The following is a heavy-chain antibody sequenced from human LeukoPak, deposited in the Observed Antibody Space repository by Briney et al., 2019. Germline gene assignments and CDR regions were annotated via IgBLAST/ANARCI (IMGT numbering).Heavy chain of an antibody. Sequence: PGGSLRLSCAASGFTFSSYGMSWVRQAPGKGLEWVSALSGSGDTTYYADSVKGRFTISRDNSKNTVYLQINSLTAEDTAVYYCGRDSRWAQPDYWGQGTLVTVSS. D-gene: IGHD5-24*01. CDR2: LSGSGDTT. V-gene: IGHV3-23*01. CDR3: GRDSRWAQPDY. CDR1: GFTFSSYG. J-gene: IGHJ4*02.